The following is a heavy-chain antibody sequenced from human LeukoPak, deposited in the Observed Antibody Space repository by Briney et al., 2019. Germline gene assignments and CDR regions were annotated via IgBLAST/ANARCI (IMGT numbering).Heavy chain of an antibody. CDR2: MYHSGST. Sequence: PSQTLSLTCTVSGGPISSGDYYWSWIRQPPGKGLEWIGYMYHSGSTYYNPSLKSRVTISVDTSKNQFSLKLSSVTAADTAVYYCARAWIEGTHFDYWGQGTLVTVSS. CDR1: GGPISSGDYY. CDR3: ARAWIEGTHFDY. V-gene: IGHV4-30-4*01. D-gene: IGHD2-2*03. J-gene: IGHJ4*02.